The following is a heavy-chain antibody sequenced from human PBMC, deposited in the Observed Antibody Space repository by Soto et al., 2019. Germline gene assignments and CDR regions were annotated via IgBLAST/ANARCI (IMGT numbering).Heavy chain of an antibody. J-gene: IGHJ4*02. Sequence: LQLQESGPGLVKPSETLSLTCAVFGDSIRNRNYYWAWIRQPPGKGLEWIVSRYDDGSTFYNPSLKGRVSVSIDTSKKQFSLKMTSVTATDKAVYYCARGIYVGSSGYYLDVWGQGNLVTVSS. CDR1: GDSIRNRNYY. D-gene: IGHD3-22*01. CDR2: RYDDGST. V-gene: IGHV4-39*01. CDR3: ARGIYVGSSGYYLDV.